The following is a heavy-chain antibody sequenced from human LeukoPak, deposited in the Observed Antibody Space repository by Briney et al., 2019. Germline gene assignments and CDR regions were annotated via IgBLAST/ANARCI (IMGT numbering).Heavy chain of an antibody. D-gene: IGHD6-6*01. V-gene: IGHV1-18*01. J-gene: IGHJ6*03. CDR1: GYTFTSYG. Sequence: GASVKVSCKASGYTFTSYGISWVRQAPGQGLEWMGWISAYNGNTNYAQKLQGRATMTTDTSTSTAYMELRSLRSDDTAVYYCAREFSGVSSSSADYYYYMDVWGKGTTATVSS. CDR3: AREFSGVSSSSADYYYYMDV. CDR2: ISAYNGNT.